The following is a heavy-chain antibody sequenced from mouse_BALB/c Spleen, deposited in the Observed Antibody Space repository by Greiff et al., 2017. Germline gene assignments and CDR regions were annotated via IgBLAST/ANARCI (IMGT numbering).Heavy chain of an antibody. CDR2: ISSGGST. V-gene: IGHV5-6-5*01. CDR1: GFTFSSYA. CDR3: ARGGVYYYGSSLDYYAMDY. J-gene: IGHJ4*01. D-gene: IGHD1-1*01. Sequence: EVHLVESGGGLVKPGGSLKLSCAASGFTFSSYAMSWVRRTPEKRLEWVASISSGGSTYYPDSVKGRFTISRDNARNILYLQMSSLRSEDTAMYYCARGGVYYYGSSLDYYAMDYWGQGTSVTVSS.